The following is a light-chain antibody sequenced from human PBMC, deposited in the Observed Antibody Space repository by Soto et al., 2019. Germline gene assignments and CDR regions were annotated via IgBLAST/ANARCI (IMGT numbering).Light chain of an antibody. CDR1: QSVSSN. CDR2: GAS. Sequence: EIVMTQSPATLSVSPGERATLSCRASQSVSSNLAWYQQKPGQAPRLLIYGASTRATGIPARFSGSGSGTEFTLTISRLQSEDFPVYYCQQYNNWPLGFGPGTKVDIK. J-gene: IGKJ3*01. CDR3: QQYNNWPLG. V-gene: IGKV3-15*01.